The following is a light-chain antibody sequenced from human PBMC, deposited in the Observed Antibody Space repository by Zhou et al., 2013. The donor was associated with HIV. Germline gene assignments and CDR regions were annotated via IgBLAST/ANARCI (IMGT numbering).Light chain of an antibody. V-gene: IGLV1-51*02. CDR2: ENN. J-gene: IGLJ2*01. CDR1: RSNIGAGYD. Sequence: QSVLTQAPSVSGAPGQRVTISCTGSRSNIGAGYDVHWYQQFPGAAPRLLIYENNKRPSGIPDRFSGSKSGTSATLGITGLQTGDEADYYCGTWDSSLSAVFGGGTKLTVL. CDR3: GTWDSSLSAV.